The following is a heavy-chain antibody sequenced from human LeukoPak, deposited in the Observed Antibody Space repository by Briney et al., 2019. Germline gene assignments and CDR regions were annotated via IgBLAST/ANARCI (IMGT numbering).Heavy chain of an antibody. CDR1: GYTLTELS. V-gene: IGHV1-24*01. Sequence: SVKVSCKVSGYTLTELSMHWVRQAPGKGLEWMGGFDPEDGETIYAQKFQGRVTMTEDTSTDTAYMELSSLRSEDTAVYYCALGQYYYDSSPPFDYWGQGTLVTVSS. D-gene: IGHD3-22*01. CDR2: FDPEDGET. CDR3: ALGQYYYDSSPPFDY. J-gene: IGHJ4*02.